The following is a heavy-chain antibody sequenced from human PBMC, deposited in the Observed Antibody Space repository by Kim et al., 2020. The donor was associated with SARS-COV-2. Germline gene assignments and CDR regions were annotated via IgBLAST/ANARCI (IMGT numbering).Heavy chain of an antibody. CDR1: GFTFDDYA. D-gene: IGHD2-15*01. CDR2: IGRDGGGI. J-gene: IGHJ4*01. CDR3: ARDLSTVVASASALVD. Sequence: GGSLRLSCAASGFTFDDYAMSWVRQAPGKGLEWVADIGRDGGGICYAESVKGRFTISRDNAKNSLYLQMNSLRAEDAAVYYCARDLSTVVASASALVD. V-gene: IGHV3-9*01.